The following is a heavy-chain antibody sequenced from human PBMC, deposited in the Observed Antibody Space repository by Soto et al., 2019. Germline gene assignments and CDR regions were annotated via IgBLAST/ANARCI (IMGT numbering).Heavy chain of an antibody. CDR1: GGSFSGYY. V-gene: IGHV4-34*09. CDR3: ASVIEYSSGWFDP. Sequence: PSETLSLTCAVYGGSFSGYYWSWIRQPPGKGLEWIGYIYYSGSTYYNPSLKSRVTISVDTSKNQFSLKLSSVTAADTAVYYCASVIEYSSGWFDPWGQGTLVTVSS. CDR2: IYYSGST. D-gene: IGHD6-19*01. J-gene: IGHJ5*02.